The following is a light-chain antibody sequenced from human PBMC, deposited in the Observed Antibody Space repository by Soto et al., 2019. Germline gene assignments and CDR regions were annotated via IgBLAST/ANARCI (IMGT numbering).Light chain of an antibody. CDR2: WAS. J-gene: IGKJ1*01. CDR1: QSILYNSNNKNY. Sequence: DIVMTQSPDSLAVSLGERATINCKSSQSILYNSNNKNYVAWYQQKPGQPPKLLINWASTRESGVPDRFSVSGSGTDFTLTISSLQAEDVAVYYCQQYYTSWWSFGQGTKVEIK. V-gene: IGKV4-1*01. CDR3: QQYYTSWWS.